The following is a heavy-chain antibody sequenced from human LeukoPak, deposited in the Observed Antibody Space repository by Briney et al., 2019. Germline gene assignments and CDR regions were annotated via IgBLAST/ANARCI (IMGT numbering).Heavy chain of an antibody. CDR3: ARDHVVAVAGYDY. Sequence: GASVKVSCRASGGTFSSYAISWVRQAPGQGLEWMGRIIPILGIANYAQKFQGRVTITADKSTSTAYMELSSLRSEDTAVYYCARDHVVAVAGYDYWGQGTLVTVSS. V-gene: IGHV1-69*04. CDR1: GGTFSSYA. J-gene: IGHJ4*02. CDR2: IIPILGIA. D-gene: IGHD6-19*01.